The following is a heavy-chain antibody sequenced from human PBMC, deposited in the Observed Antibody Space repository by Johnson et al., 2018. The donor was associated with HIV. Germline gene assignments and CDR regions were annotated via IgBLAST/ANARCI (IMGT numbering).Heavy chain of an antibody. CDR2: IYSGGST. CDR3: ARFRSSNWFDAFDI. CDR1: GFTVSSNY. D-gene: IGHD6-13*01. Sequence: VQLVESGGGLVQPGGSLRLSCAASGFTVSSNYMTWVRQAPGKRLEWVSVIYSGGSTYYADSVKGRFTISRDNSKNTLYLQMNSLRAEDTAVYYCARFRSSNWFDAFDIWGQGTMVTVSS. J-gene: IGHJ3*02. V-gene: IGHV3-66*01.